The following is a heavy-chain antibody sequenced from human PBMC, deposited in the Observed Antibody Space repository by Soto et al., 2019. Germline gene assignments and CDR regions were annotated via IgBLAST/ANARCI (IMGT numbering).Heavy chain of an antibody. CDR2: IILIFGTA. D-gene: IGHD5-12*01. J-gene: IGHJ3*02. CDR1: GGTFSSYA. V-gene: IGHV1-69*06. CDR3: ARGARWLQTDAFDI. Sequence: QVQLVQSGAEVKKPGSSVKVSCKASGGTFSSYAISWVRQAPGQGLEWMGGIILIFGTANYAQKFQGRVTITADKSTSTAYMELSSLRSEDTAVYYCARGARWLQTDAFDIWGQGTMVTVSS.